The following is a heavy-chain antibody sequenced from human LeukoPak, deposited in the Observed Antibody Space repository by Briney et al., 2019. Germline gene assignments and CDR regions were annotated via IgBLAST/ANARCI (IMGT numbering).Heavy chain of an antibody. J-gene: IGHJ3*02. CDR2: IYYSGST. CDR1: GGSISRYY. CDR3: ARPGVGSGRYGAFDI. Sequence: SETLSLTCTVSGGSISRYYWSWIRQPPGKGLEWIGYIYYSGSTDYNPSLKSRVTISVDTFKNQISLKLSSVTAADTAVYYCARPGVGSGRYGAFDIWGQGTMVTVSS. D-gene: IGHD5-18*01. V-gene: IGHV4-59*08.